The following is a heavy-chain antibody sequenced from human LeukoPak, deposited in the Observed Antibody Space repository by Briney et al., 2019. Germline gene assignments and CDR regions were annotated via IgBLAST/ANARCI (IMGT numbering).Heavy chain of an antibody. J-gene: IGHJ6*04. Sequence: GGPLRLSCAASGFTFSSYEMNWVRPAPGKGLEWVSYISSSGSTIYYADSVKGRFTISRDNAKNSLYLQMSSLRAEDTAVYYCAELGITMIGGVWGKGTTVTISS. CDR2: ISSSGSTI. CDR3: AELGITMIGGV. CDR1: GFTFSSYE. D-gene: IGHD3-10*02. V-gene: IGHV3-48*03.